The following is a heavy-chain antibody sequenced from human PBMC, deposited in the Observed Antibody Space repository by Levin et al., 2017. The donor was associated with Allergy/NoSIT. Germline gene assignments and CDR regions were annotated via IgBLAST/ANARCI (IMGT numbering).Heavy chain of an antibody. CDR1: GFTFSSSS. V-gene: IGHV1-58*01. J-gene: IGHJ4*02. D-gene: IGHD2-15*01. Sequence: GASVKVSCKASGFTFSSSSVQWVRQARGQRLEWIGWVVVGSGNTNYAQKFQERVAITRDMSTSTAYMELSSLRSEDTAVYYCAAVGEYCSGGSCAGRPFDYWGQGTLVTVSS. CDR2: VVVGSGNT. CDR3: AAVGEYCSGGSCAGRPFDY.